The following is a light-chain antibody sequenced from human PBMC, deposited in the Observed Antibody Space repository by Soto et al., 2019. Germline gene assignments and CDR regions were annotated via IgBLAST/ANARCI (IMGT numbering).Light chain of an antibody. CDR3: SSYTTSNTRQIV. CDR2: DVS. CDR1: SSDVGGYNY. Sequence: QSALIQPASVSGSPGQSITISCTGTSSDVGGYNYVSWYQHHPGKAPKLMIYDVSNRPSGVSNRFSSSKSGNTASLTISGLQPEDEADYYCSSYTTSNTRQIVLGTGTKVTVL. V-gene: IGLV2-14*03. J-gene: IGLJ1*01.